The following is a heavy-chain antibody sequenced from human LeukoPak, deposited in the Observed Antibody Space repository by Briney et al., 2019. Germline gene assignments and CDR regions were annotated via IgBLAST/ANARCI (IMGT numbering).Heavy chain of an antibody. J-gene: IGHJ4*02. CDR1: GFTFSSYT. D-gene: IGHD6-19*01. Sequence: PGGSLRLSCAASGFTFSSYTMTWVRQAPGKGLEWVSAISDSSFNTYYADSVKGRFTISRDNSKNTLYLQMNSLRAEDTAVYYCAPGGMAGIYFDYWGQGTLVTVSS. CDR3: APGGMAGIYFDY. V-gene: IGHV3-23*01. CDR2: ISDSSFNT.